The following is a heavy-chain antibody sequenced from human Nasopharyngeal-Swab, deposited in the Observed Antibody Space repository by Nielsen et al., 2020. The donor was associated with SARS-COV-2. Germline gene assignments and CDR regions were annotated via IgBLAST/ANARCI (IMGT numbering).Heavy chain of an antibody. D-gene: IGHD4-11*01. J-gene: IGHJ6*02. CDR2: IAALDGHT. Sequence: ASVKVSCKASGYTFSSFHVAWVRQAPGQGLEWLGRIAALDGHTNLAQSFQGRVTMTSDISTSTAYMELRSLTFDDTAVYYCARGLDYSLGFTLDVWGRGTTVTVYS. CDR3: ARGLDYSLGFTLDV. V-gene: IGHV1-18*01. CDR1: GYTFSSFH.